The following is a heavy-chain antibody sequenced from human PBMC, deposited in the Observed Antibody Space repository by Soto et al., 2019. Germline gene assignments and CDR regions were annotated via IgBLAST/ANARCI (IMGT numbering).Heavy chain of an antibody. CDR3: AKVGTRSSWSTGSLYYYYGMDV. J-gene: IGHJ6*02. CDR1: GFTFSSYA. V-gene: IGHV3-23*01. D-gene: IGHD6-13*01. Sequence: EVQLLESGGGLVQPGGSLRLSCAASGFTFSSYAMSWVRQAPGKGLEWVSAISGSGGSTYYADSVKGRFTISRDNSKNTLYLQMNSLRAEDTAVYYCAKVGTRSSWSTGSLYYYYGMDVWGQGTTVTVSS. CDR2: ISGSGGST.